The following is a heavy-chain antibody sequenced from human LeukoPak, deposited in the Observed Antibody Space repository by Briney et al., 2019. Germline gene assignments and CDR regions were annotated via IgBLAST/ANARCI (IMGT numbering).Heavy chain of an antibody. Sequence: SSETLSLTCAVYGGSFSGYYWSWIRQPPGKGLEWIGEINHSGSTNYNPSLKSRVTISVDTSKNQFSLKLSSVTAADTAVYYCARSLPNSRFRLDSWGQGTQVTVSS. CDR2: INHSGST. D-gene: IGHD3-16*01. CDR3: ARSLPNSRFRLDS. J-gene: IGHJ4*02. V-gene: IGHV4-34*01. CDR1: GGSFSGYY.